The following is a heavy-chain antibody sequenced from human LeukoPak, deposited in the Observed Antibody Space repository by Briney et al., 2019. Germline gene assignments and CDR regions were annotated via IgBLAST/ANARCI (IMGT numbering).Heavy chain of an antibody. V-gene: IGHV3-30-3*01. CDR3: AKDSSTLIVVVTPVAD. Sequence: GGSLRLSCAASGFTFSSYTIHWVRQPPGKGLEWVAVISFDGSDKYYADSVKGRFTISRDNSKNTLYLQMNSLRAEDTAVYYCAKDSSTLIVVVTPVADWGQGTLVTVSS. D-gene: IGHD3-22*01. CDR1: GFTFSSYT. CDR2: ISFDGSDK. J-gene: IGHJ4*02.